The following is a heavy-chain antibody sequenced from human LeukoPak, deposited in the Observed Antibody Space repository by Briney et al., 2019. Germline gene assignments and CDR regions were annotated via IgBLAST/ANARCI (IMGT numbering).Heavy chain of an antibody. CDR2: ISYDGSNK. Sequence: GGSLRLSCAASGFTFSSYAMHWVRQAPGKGLEWVAVISYDGSNKHYADSVKGRFTISRDNSKNTLYLQMNSLRAEDTAVYYCARDDYYYGMDVWGQGTLVAVSS. V-gene: IGHV3-30*04. CDR1: GFTFSSYA. J-gene: IGHJ6*02. CDR3: ARDDYYYGMDV.